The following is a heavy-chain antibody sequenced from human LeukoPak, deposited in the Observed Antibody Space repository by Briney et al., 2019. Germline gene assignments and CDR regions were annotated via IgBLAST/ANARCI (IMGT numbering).Heavy chain of an antibody. J-gene: IGHJ4*02. D-gene: IGHD4-23*01. CDR2: FDPEDGET. CDR3: GLYGGNSDIVY. Sequence: ASVKVSCKVSGYTLTELSMHWVRQAPGKGLEWMGAFDPEDGETVYAQKFQGRVTMTEDTSTDTAYMELSRLRSEDTAVYYCGLYGGNSDIVYWGQGTLVTVSS. V-gene: IGHV1-24*01. CDR1: GYTLTELS.